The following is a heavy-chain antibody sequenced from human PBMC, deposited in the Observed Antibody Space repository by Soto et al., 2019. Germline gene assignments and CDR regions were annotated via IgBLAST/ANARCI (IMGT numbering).Heavy chain of an antibody. V-gene: IGHV3-74*01. Sequence: GGSLRLSCAASGFTFSNDWMHWVRQAPGKGLVWVSHINSDGTSTNYADSVKGRFTISRDNAKNSLYLEMNSLRAEDTAVYYCARESEDLTSNFDYWGQGTLVTVSS. CDR1: GFTFSNDW. CDR2: INSDGTST. J-gene: IGHJ4*02. CDR3: ARESEDLTSNFDY.